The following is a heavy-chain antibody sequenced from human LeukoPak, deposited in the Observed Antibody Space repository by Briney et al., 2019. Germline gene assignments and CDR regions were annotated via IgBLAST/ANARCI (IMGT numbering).Heavy chain of an antibody. Sequence: PGGSLRLSCAASGFTFTTYWMHWVRQAPGKGLEWVSRIKGDEMTTNYADSVEGRFTISRDNAKNSLYLQMNSLRADDTAVYYCARFAAGGSYYYYMDVWGKGTTVTVSS. CDR2: IKGDEMTT. D-gene: IGHD6-25*01. CDR3: ARFAAGGSYYYYMDV. V-gene: IGHV3-74*01. CDR1: GFTFTTYW. J-gene: IGHJ6*03.